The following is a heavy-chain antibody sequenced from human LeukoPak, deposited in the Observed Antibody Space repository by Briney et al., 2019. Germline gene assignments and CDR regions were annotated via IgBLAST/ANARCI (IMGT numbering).Heavy chain of an antibody. CDR2: ISAYNGNT. CDR3: ARSQACSSTSCYGTEYYYYYMDV. D-gene: IGHD2-2*01. J-gene: IGHJ6*03. V-gene: IGHV1-18*01. Sequence: GASVKVSCKASGYTFTSYGISWVRQAPGQGLEWMGWISAYNGNTNYAQKLQGRVTMTTDTSTSTAYMELRSLRSDDTAVYYCARSQACSSTSCYGTEYYYYYMDVWGKGTTVTVSS. CDR1: GYTFTSYG.